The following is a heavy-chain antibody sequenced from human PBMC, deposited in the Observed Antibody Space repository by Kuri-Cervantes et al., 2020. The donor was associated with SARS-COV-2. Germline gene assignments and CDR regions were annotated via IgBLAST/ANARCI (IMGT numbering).Heavy chain of an antibody. J-gene: IGHJ4*02. CDR1: GFTFSGSA. D-gene: IGHD2-21*02. V-gene: IGHV3-73*01. CDR3: TRPASTGQVTVDY. Sequence: GESLKISCAASGFTFSGSAMHWVRQASGKGLGWVGRIRSKANSYATAYAASVKGRFTISRDDSKNTAYLQMNSLKTEDTAVYYCTRPASTGQVTVDYWGQGTLVTVSS. CDR2: IRSKANSYAT.